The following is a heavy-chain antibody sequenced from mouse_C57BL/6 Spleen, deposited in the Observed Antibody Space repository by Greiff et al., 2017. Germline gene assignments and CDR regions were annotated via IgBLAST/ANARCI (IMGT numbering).Heavy chain of an antibody. CDR1: GYAFRSYW. V-gene: IGHV1-80*01. Sequence: QVQLQQSGAELVKPGASVKISCKASGYAFRSYWMNWVKQRPGKGLEWIGQIYPGDGDTNYNGKFKGKATLTADKSSSTAYMQLSSLTSEDSAVYFCARGEYGSSLDYWGQGTTLTVSS. J-gene: IGHJ2*01. CDR2: IYPGDGDT. D-gene: IGHD1-1*01. CDR3: ARGEYGSSLDY.